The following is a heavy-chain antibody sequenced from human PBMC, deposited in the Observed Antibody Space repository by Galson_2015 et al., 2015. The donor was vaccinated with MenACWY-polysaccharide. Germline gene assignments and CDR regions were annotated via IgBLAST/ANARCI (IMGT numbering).Heavy chain of an antibody. D-gene: IGHD3-10*02. J-gene: IGHJ3*01. CDR1: GLKFRGSG. Sequence: SLRLSCAASGLKFRGSGMHWVRQAPGKGLEWVAVIQYDGSQKQYIDSVKGRFTISRDNSKNTLYLEMNSLRAEDTALYYCAREGNRIVFLACDFWGQGTMV. CDR3: AREGNRIVFLACDF. CDR2: IQYDGSQK. V-gene: IGHV3-33*01.